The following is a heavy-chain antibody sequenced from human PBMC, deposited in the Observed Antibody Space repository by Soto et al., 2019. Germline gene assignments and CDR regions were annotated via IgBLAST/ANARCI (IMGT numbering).Heavy chain of an antibody. J-gene: IGHJ6*02. V-gene: IGHV4-30-2*01. D-gene: IGHD3-22*01. CDR2: IYHSGST. Sequence: SETLSLTCAVSGGSISSGGYSWSWIRQPPGKGLEWIGYIYHSGSTYYNPSLKSRVTISVDRSENQFSLKLSSVTAEDTAVYYCATFYYYDSSGYYFSYYGMDVWGQGTTVTVSS. CDR3: ATFYYYDSSGYYFSYYGMDV. CDR1: GGSISSGGYS.